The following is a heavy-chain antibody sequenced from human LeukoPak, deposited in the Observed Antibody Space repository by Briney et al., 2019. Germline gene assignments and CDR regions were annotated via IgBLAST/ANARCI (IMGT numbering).Heavy chain of an antibody. CDR2: ISPYNGNT. D-gene: IGHD3-3*01. CDR1: GYTFTSYG. CDR3: ARSYYDFWSGYGY. Sequence: ASVKVSCKASGYTFTSYGIIWVRQAPGQGLEWMGWISPYNGNTKYAQKFQGRATMTTDTSTSTAYMEMRSLRSDDTAVYYCARSYYDFWSGYGYWGQGTLVTVSS. V-gene: IGHV1-18*01. J-gene: IGHJ4*02.